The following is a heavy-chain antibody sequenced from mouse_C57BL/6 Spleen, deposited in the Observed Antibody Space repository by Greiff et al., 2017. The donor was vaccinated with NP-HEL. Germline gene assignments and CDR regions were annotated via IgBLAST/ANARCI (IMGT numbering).Heavy chain of an antibody. CDR1: GYSITSGYD. J-gene: IGHJ4*01. CDR3: ARDYYGSSYAMDY. D-gene: IGHD1-1*01. CDR2: ISYSGST. Sequence: EVQLQQSGPGMVKPSQSLSLTCTVTGYSITSGYDWHWIRHFPGNKLEWMGYISYSGSTNYNPSLKSRISITHDTSKNHFFLKLNSVTTEDTATYYCARDYYGSSYAMDYWGQGTSVTVSS. V-gene: IGHV3-1*01.